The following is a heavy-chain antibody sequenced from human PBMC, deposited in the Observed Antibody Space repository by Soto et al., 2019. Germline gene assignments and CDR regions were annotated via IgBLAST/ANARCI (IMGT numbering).Heavy chain of an antibody. Sequence: PSETLSLTCTVSNGSISSGDYFWSWIRQPPGKGLEWIGYIYYSGSTYYNPSLKGRLTISLDTSKNQFSLKLSSVTAADTAVYYCAGEYYVDNRGYSPYASDIRGQGTILSVSS. J-gene: IGHJ3*02. CDR1: NGSISSGDYF. V-gene: IGHV4-30-4*01. CDR2: IYYSGST. D-gene: IGHD3-22*01. CDR3: AGEYYVDNRGYSPYASDI.